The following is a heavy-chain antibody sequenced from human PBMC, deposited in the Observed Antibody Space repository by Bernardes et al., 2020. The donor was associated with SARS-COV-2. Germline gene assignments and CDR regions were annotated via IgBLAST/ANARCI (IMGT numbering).Heavy chain of an antibody. D-gene: IGHD3-10*01. V-gene: IGHV3-53*01. CDR1: GFTVSSNY. Sequence: GGSLRLSCAASGFTVSSNYMSWVRQAPGEGLEWVSVIYTGGSTYYADSVKGRFTISRDHSKNTVFLQMNSLRAEDTAVYYCARPLQVHGSGSYYNDGMDVWGQGTTVTVSS. CDR3: ARPLQVHGSGSYYNDGMDV. J-gene: IGHJ6*02. CDR2: IYTGGST.